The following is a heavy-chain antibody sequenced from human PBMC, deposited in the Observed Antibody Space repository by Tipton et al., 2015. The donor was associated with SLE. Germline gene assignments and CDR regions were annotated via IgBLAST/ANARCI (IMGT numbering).Heavy chain of an antibody. J-gene: IGHJ6*02. CDR1: GFTFSSYW. D-gene: IGHD5-18*01. CDR3: ARDGVDSYGFAYYYYYGMDV. CDR2: INSDGSST. Sequence: SLRLSCAASGFTFSSYWMHWVRQAPGKGLVWVSRINSDGSSTSYADSVKGRFTISRDNAKNSLYLQMNSLRAEDTAVYYCARDGVDSYGFAYYYYYGMDVWGQGTTVTVSS. V-gene: IGHV3-74*01.